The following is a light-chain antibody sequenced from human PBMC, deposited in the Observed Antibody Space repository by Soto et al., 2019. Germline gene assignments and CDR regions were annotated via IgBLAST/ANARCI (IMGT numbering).Light chain of an antibody. CDR3: QVWDSSSDRLVV. CDR1: DNGSKP. V-gene: IGLV3-21*02. J-gene: IGLJ2*01. CDR2: DNS. Sequence: SYELTQPPSVSVAPGQTARITCGGSDNGSKPVHWYQQKPGQAPVLVVFDNSDRASGIPERLSGSNSGNTATLTISRVEAGDEADYYCQVWDSSSDRLVVFDGGTKLTVL.